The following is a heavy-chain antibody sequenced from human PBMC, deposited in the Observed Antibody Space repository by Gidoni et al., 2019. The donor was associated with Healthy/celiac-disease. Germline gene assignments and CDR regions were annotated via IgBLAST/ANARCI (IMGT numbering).Heavy chain of an antibody. Sequence: QVHLVQSGAEVKKPGASVKVSCKASGYTFTSYYMHWVRQAPGQGLEWMGIINPSGGSTSYAQKFQGRVTMTRDTSTSTVYMELSSLRSEDTAVYYCARTSYYYDSSGYPDYWGQGTLVTVSS. CDR3: ARTSYYYDSSGYPDY. CDR1: GYTFTSYY. V-gene: IGHV1-46*01. J-gene: IGHJ4*02. D-gene: IGHD3-22*01. CDR2: INPSGGST.